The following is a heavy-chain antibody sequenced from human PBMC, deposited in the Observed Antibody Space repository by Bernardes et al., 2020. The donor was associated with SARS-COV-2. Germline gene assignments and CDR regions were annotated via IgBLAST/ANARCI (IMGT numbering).Heavy chain of an antibody. CDR3: AREPYTMIVAHYYFDY. J-gene: IGHJ4*02. CDR2: ISSSSSYI. V-gene: IGHV3-21*01. Sequence: GGSLRLSCAASGFTFSSYSMNWVRQAPGKGLEWVSSISSSSSYIYYADSVKGRFTISRDNAKNSLYLQMNSLRAEDTAVYYCAREPYTMIVAHYYFDYWGQGTLVTVSS. D-gene: IGHD3-22*01. CDR1: GFTFSSYS.